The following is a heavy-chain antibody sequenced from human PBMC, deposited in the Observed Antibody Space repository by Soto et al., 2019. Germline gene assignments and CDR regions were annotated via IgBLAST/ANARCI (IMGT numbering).Heavy chain of an antibody. CDR1: GCTFSNYG. CDR2: IWYDGSNK. V-gene: IGHV3-33*01. J-gene: IGHJ4*02. CDR3: ARGRVLLKRVYFDY. Sequence: PLRLSYAAAGCTFSNYGRHWVRQTPGKGLEWVAVIWYDGSNKYYADSVKGRFTISRDNSKNTLYLQMNSLRAEDTAVYYCARGRVLLKRVYFDYWGQGPLVTVSS. D-gene: IGHD2-15*01.